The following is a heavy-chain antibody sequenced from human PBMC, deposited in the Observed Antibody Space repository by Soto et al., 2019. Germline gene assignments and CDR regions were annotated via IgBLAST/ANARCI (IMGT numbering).Heavy chain of an antibody. J-gene: IGHJ4*02. D-gene: IGHD3-9*01. V-gene: IGHV4-34*01. CDR3: ARLEGLATISYYFDF. Sequence: SETLSLTCTFYGWNFSAYYWSWIRQPTGKGLEWIGKINHSGSTNYNPSLQSRVTISVDKSRSQFSLKLNSVTAADSAVYFCARLEGLATISYYFDFWGPGALVTVSS. CDR2: INHSGST. CDR1: GWNFSAYY.